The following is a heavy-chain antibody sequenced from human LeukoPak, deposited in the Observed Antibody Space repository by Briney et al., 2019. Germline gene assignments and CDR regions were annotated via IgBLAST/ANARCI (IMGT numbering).Heavy chain of an antibody. Sequence: SETLSLTCTVSGGSFSSHYWSWIRQPPGKGLEWIGSIYYSGSTYYNPSLKSRVTISVDTSKNQFSLKLSSVTAADTAVYYCARHHPNPPYCGGDCYRGAFDIWGQGTMVTVSS. V-gene: IGHV4-59*05. CDR1: GGSFSSHY. J-gene: IGHJ3*02. CDR3: ARHHPNPPYCGGDCYRGAFDI. D-gene: IGHD2-21*02. CDR2: IYYSGST.